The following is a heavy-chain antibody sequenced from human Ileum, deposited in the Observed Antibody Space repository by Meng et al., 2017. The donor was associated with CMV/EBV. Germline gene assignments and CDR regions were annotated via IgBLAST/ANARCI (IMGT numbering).Heavy chain of an antibody. CDR1: GFTFTNAW. CDR3: VWDHNGNYY. D-gene: IGHD1-26*01. V-gene: IGHV3-15*01. CDR2: VKSKVSGGTT. J-gene: IGHJ4*02. Sequence: SCAGSGFTFTNAWMSWVRQAPGKGLEWVGRVKSKVSGGTTDYAAPVKGRFTISRDDSENTLYLQMNSLKTEDTAVYYCVWDHNGNYYWGQGTLVTVSS.